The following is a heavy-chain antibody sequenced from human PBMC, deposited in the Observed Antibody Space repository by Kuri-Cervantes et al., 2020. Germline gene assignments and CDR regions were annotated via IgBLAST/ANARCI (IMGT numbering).Heavy chain of an antibody. D-gene: IGHD5-24*01. CDR3: TRAGRWLQFDGMDV. Sequence: GESLKISCAASGFTFSKAWMNWVRQAPGKGLEWVGRIKSKTDGGTTDYATPVKGRFTISRDDSKNTLYLQMNSLKTEDTAVYYCTRAGRWLQFDGMDVWGQGTTVTVSS. V-gene: IGHV3-15*01. CDR2: IKSKTDGGTT. CDR1: GFTFSKAW. J-gene: IGHJ6*02.